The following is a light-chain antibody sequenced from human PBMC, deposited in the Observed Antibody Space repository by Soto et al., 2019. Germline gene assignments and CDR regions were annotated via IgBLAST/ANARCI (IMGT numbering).Light chain of an antibody. Sequence: EIVLTQSPVTLSLSPGERATLSCRASQSVSSSYLAWYQQKPGQDPRLLIYGASSRATGIPDRFSGSGSGTDFTLTISGLEPDDFAVYYCQLYVSSLLTFGGGTRVEIK. J-gene: IGKJ4*01. CDR3: QLYVSSLLT. V-gene: IGKV3-20*01. CDR1: QSVSSSY. CDR2: GAS.